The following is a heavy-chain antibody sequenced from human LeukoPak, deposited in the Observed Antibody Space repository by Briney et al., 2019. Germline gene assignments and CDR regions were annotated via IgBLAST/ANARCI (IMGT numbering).Heavy chain of an antibody. Sequence: PGGSLRLSCAASGFTFSSYGVHWVRQAPGKGLEWVAFIRYDGSNKYYADSVKGRFTISRDNSKNTLYLQMNSLRAEDTAVYYCAKFPGIAVRDAFDIWGQGTMVTVSS. V-gene: IGHV3-30*02. J-gene: IGHJ3*02. CDR2: IRYDGSNK. D-gene: IGHD6-19*01. CDR1: GFTFSSYG. CDR3: AKFPGIAVRDAFDI.